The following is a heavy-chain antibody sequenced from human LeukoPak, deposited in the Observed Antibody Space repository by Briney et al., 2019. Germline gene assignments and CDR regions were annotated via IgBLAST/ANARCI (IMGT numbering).Heavy chain of an antibody. Sequence: GSLRLSCAASGFTFSGYSMNWVRQPPGKGLEWIGEINHSGSTNYNPSLKSRVTISVDTSKNHFSLKLNSVTAADTAVYYCTRGDYGDFEEDAFDIWGQGTLVTVSS. CDR1: GFTFSGYS. D-gene: IGHD4-17*01. V-gene: IGHV4-34*01. J-gene: IGHJ3*02. CDR2: INHSGST. CDR3: TRGDYGDFEEDAFDI.